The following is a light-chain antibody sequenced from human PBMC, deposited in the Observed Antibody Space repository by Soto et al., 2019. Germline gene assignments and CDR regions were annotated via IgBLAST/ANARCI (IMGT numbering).Light chain of an antibody. V-gene: IGKV1-13*02. J-gene: IGKJ4*01. CDR3: KQFQSYAFT. CDR1: QGISSA. Sequence: AIQLTQSPSSLSASVGDRVTITCRASQGISSALAWYQHKPGRAPRLLIYDASSLQRGVSSKFSGSGSGTDFTLTISSLQTEDFATYYCKQFQSYAFTFGGGTKLEIK. CDR2: DAS.